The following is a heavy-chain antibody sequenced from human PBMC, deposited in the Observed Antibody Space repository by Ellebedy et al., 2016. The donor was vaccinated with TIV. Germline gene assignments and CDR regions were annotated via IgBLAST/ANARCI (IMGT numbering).Heavy chain of an antibody. Sequence: MPSETLSLTCAVNGGAFSGYYWTWIRQHPGKGLEWIGEINHSGSTHYKPSLKSRVTISLDMPKNQFSLKLTSVTAADTAVYYCARHVQATATSFDYWGQGTLVTVSS. CDR1: GGAFSGYY. CDR3: ARHVQATATSFDY. J-gene: IGHJ4*02. CDR2: INHSGST. D-gene: IGHD2-15*01. V-gene: IGHV4-34*01.